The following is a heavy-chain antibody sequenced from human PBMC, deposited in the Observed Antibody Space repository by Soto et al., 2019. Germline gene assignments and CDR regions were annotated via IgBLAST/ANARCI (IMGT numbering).Heavy chain of an antibody. CDR3: ARAWYSGDYSLDF. J-gene: IGHJ4*02. D-gene: IGHD1-26*01. Sequence: SETLSLTCTVSGDSIDSGAYYWTWIRQFPGKGLEWIGYVYYSGPTAYNPSLQSRLAISIDTSKSHFSLKLHSVTDADTAVYYCARAWYSGDYSLDFWGQGTLVTVS. CDR2: VYYSGPT. V-gene: IGHV4-31*03. CDR1: GDSIDSGAYY.